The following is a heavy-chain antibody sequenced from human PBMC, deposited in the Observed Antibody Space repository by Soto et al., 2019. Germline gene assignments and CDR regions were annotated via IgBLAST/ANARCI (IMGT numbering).Heavy chain of an antibody. Sequence: GESLKISCKGSGYGFSSNYISWVRQMPGKGLEWVGRIDPTDSYTNYSPAFQGHVTISVDKSISTAYLEWSSLKPSDTAIYYCARHGNQWSGTGCYTFWFDPWGQGTLFTVSS. CDR2: IDPTDSYT. J-gene: IGHJ5*02. CDR3: ARHGNQWSGTGCYTFWFDP. D-gene: IGHD1-26*01. CDR1: GYGFSSNY. V-gene: IGHV5-10-1*01.